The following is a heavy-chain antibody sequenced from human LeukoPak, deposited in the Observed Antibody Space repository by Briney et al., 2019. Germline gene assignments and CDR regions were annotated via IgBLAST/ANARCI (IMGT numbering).Heavy chain of an antibody. CDR3: ARDGYSGYGPFDY. D-gene: IGHD5-12*01. J-gene: IGHJ4*02. CDR1: GCSISSGGYS. CDR2: IYHSGST. Sequence: SETLSLTCAVSGCSISSGGYSWSWIPQPPGKSLEWLGYIYHSGSTYYNPSLKSRVTISVDRSKSQFSLKLSSVTAADTAVYYCARDGYSGYGPFDYWGQGTLVTVSS. V-gene: IGHV4-30-2*01.